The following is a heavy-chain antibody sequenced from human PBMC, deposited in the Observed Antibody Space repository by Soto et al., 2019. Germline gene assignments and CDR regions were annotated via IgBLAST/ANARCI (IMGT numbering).Heavy chain of an antibody. CDR3: AREGSATVTFRMNYYYGMDV. D-gene: IGHD4-17*01. CDR1: GFTFSSYG. J-gene: IGHJ6*02. CDR2: IWYDGSNK. Sequence: QVQLVESGGGVVQPGRSLRLSCAASGFTFSSYGMHWVRQAPGKGLEWVAVIWYDGSNKYYADSVKGRFTISRDNSKNTLYLQMNSLRAEDTAVYYCAREGSATVTFRMNYYYGMDVWGQGTTVTVSS. V-gene: IGHV3-33*01.